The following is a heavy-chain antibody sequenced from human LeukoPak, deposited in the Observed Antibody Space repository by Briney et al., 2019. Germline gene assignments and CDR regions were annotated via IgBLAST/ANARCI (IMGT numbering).Heavy chain of an antibody. Sequence: GGSLRLSCTASGFTFSNYWMMWVRQAPGKGLEWVANINEDGSEKYYADSVEGRFTISRDNAKNSLDLQMNSLRADGTAIYYCARSKIDYWGQGTLVTVSS. CDR2: INEDGSEK. D-gene: IGHD4-11*01. J-gene: IGHJ4*02. CDR3: ARSKIDY. CDR1: GFTFSNYW. V-gene: IGHV3-7*01.